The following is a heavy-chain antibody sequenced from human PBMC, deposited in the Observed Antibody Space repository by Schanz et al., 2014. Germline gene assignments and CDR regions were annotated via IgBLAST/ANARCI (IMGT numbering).Heavy chain of an antibody. CDR3: ARDNGRMAAASSFDY. CDR2: ISGYTGDT. CDR1: GYDFHIYA. Sequence: QILLVQPGPEAKKPGASVTVSCKASGYDFHIYAYSWVRQAPGQGPEWIGWISGYTGDTKYAQKFQHRVNMTTDRTTSTVYMELRSLRFDDTAVYFWARDNGRMAAASSFDYWGQGTRVTVSS. D-gene: IGHD6-25*01. V-gene: IGHV1-18*01. J-gene: IGHJ4*02.